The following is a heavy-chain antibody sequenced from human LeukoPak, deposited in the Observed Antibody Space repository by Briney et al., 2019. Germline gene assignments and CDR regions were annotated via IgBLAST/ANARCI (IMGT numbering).Heavy chain of an antibody. Sequence: NPSETLSLTCTVSGGSISSGGYYWSWIRQPPGKGLEWIGYIYHSGSTYYNPSLKSRVTISVDTSKNQFSLKLSSVTAADTAVYYCAAWVIVVVVADAFDIWGQGTMVTVSS. V-gene: IGHV4-30-2*01. CDR3: AAWVIVVVVADAFDI. CDR1: GGSISSGGYY. D-gene: IGHD2-15*01. J-gene: IGHJ3*02. CDR2: IYHSGST.